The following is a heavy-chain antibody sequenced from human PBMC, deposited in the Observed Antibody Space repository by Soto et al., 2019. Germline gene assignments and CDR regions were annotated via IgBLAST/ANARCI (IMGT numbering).Heavy chain of an antibody. Sequence: QIQLLPSGAEVKKPGTSVKVSCQASGYTFTTYGIIWVRQAPGQGLEWMGWSNPNSGHTNYAQNLQDRATMTTDTSTNTADMELRSLRSDDTAVYFCARGQVVNFDNWFDPWGQGTLVTVSS. CDR3: ARGQVVNFDNWFDP. CDR1: GYTFTTYG. CDR2: SNPNSGHT. V-gene: IGHV1-18*01. D-gene: IGHD3-22*01. J-gene: IGHJ5*02.